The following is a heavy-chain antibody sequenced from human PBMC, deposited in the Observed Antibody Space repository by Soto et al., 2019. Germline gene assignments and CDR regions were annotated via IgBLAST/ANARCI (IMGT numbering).Heavy chain of an antibody. V-gene: IGHV3-7*03. D-gene: IGHD3-3*01. CDR1: GFTFSSYW. J-gene: IGHJ6*02. CDR3: ARIYDFSSRHYGMDV. Sequence: EMQLVESGGGLVQPGGSLRLSCAASGFTFSSYWMSWVRQAPGKGLEWVANINQDGSEKYYVDSVKGRFTISRDNTKNSLYVQMNSLRDEDTAVYYCARIYDFSSRHYGMDVWGQGTTVTVSS. CDR2: INQDGSEK.